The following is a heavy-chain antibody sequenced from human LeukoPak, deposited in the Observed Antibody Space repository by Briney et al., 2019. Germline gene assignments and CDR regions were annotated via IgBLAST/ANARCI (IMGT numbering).Heavy chain of an antibody. J-gene: IGHJ6*02. CDR2: IYYSGST. D-gene: IGHD3-3*01. CDR1: GGSISSGSYY. V-gene: IGHV4-61*02. Sequence: SQTLSLTCTVSGGSISSGSYYWSWIRQPPGKGLEWIGRIYYSGSTNYNPSLKSRVTISVDTSKNQFSLKLSSVTAADTAVYYCARVGYDFWSGLEYGMDVWGQGTTVSVSS. CDR3: ARVGYDFWSGLEYGMDV.